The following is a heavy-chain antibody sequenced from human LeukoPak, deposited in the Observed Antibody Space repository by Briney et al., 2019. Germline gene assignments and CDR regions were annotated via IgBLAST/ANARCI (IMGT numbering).Heavy chain of an antibody. V-gene: IGHV3-11*01. Sequence: AGSLRLYCAASGLTFSDYYMSWIRQAPGKGLEWLSYINIGGTNTHYADSVKGRFTISRDNAKKSLYLEMTNLRAEDTAVYYCATDGAGFDTWGQGVLVTVSS. J-gene: IGHJ5*02. CDR3: ATDGAGFDT. CDR2: INIGGTNT. CDR1: GLTFSDYY.